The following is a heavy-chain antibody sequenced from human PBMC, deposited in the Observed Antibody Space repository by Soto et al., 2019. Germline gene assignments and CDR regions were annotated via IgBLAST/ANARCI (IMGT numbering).Heavy chain of an antibody. D-gene: IGHD3-10*01. CDR2: INSDGSST. Sequence: GGSLRLSCAASGFTFSSYWMHWVRQAPGKGLVWVSRINSDGSSTSYADSVKGRFTISRDNAKNTLYLQMNSLRAEDTAVYYCARGGFGELWNPMAFDIWGQGTMVTVS. J-gene: IGHJ3*02. V-gene: IGHV3-74*01. CDR3: ARGGFGELWNPMAFDI. CDR1: GFTFSSYW.